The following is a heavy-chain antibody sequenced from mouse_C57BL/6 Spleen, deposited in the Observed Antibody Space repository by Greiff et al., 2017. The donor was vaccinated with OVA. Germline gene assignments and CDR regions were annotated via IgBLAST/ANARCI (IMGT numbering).Heavy chain of an antibody. CDR3: AREDNYYGSSYNFDD. Sequence: QVQLQQSGAELVKPGASVKISCKASGYAFSSYWMNWVKQRPGKGLEWIGQIYPGDGDTNYNGKFKGKAPLTADKSSSTAYMQLSSLTSEDSAVYFCAREDNYYGSSYNFDDWGQGTTLTVSS. D-gene: IGHD1-1*01. V-gene: IGHV1-80*01. J-gene: IGHJ2*01. CDR2: IYPGDGDT. CDR1: GYAFSSYW.